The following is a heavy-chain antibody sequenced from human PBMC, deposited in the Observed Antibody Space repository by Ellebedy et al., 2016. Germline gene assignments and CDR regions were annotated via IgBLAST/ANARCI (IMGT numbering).Heavy chain of an antibody. CDR3: ATYLGPTVTTGY. CDR1: GYTFTSYG. CDR2: ISAYNGNT. Sequence: ASVKVSCXASGYTFTSYGISWVRQAPGQGLEWMGWISAYNGNTNYAQKLQGRVTMTTDTSTSTAYMELRSLRSDDTAVYYCATYLGPTVTTGYWGQGTLVTVSS. D-gene: IGHD4-17*01. J-gene: IGHJ4*02. V-gene: IGHV1-18*01.